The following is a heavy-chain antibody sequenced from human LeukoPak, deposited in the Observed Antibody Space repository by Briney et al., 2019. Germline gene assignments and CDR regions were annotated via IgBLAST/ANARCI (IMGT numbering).Heavy chain of an antibody. CDR2: INNSGST. J-gene: IGHJ4*02. CDR3: ARGRYGPRLGN. CDR1: GASFSDSY. D-gene: IGHD3-16*01. V-gene: IGHV4-34*01. Sequence: PSETPSLTCAVYGASFSDSYWSWIRQSPEKGLEWIGEINNSGSTSYNPSLNSRVIMSVDRYKNQFSLRLTSVTAADTAVYYCARGRYGPRLGNWGQGTLVTVSS.